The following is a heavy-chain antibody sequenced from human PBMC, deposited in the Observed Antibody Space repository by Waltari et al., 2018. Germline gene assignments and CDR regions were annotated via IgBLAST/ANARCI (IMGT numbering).Heavy chain of an antibody. D-gene: IGHD2-15*01. V-gene: IGHV4-4*02. Sequence: QVQLQESGPGLVKPSGTLSLTCTVSGGSVSTDNWWHWVRQPPGMGLEWIGEVYHDGNTHYNPSLRSRLTISVDTSANQFSQRLRSVTAADTAVYYCARNPCGGSTCHSAFDYWGQGILVTVSS. CDR1: GGSVSTDNW. CDR3: ARNPCGGSTCHSAFDY. J-gene: IGHJ4*02. CDR2: VYHDGNT.